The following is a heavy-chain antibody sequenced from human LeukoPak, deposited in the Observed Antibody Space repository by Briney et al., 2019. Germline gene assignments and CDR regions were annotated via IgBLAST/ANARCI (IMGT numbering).Heavy chain of an antibody. CDR3: ARVVAGRIDY. Sequence: PSETLSLTCAVYGGSFSSYYWSWIRQPPGKGLEWVGEINHSGRTKYNPSLKSRVTISVDTSKNQFSLKLSSVTAADTAVYYCARVVAGRIDYWGQGTLVTVSS. CDR2: INHSGRT. CDR1: GGSFSSYY. J-gene: IGHJ4*02. V-gene: IGHV4-34*01. D-gene: IGHD3-10*01.